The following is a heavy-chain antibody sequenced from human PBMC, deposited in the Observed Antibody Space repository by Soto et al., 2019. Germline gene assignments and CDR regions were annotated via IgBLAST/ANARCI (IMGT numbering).Heavy chain of an antibody. V-gene: IGHV1-69*13. CDR3: ARDLYGGFDY. CDR1: GGTFSSYA. J-gene: IGHJ4*02. Sequence: GASVKVSCKASGGTFSSYAISWLRQAPGQGLEWMGGIIPIFGTANYAQKFQGRVTITADESTSTAYMELSSLRSEDTAVYYCARDLYGGFDYWGQGTLVTVSS. D-gene: IGHD4-17*01. CDR2: IIPIFGTA.